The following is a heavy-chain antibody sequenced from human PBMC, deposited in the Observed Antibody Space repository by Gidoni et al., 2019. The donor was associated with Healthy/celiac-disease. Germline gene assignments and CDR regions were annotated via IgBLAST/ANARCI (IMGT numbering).Heavy chain of an antibody. J-gene: IGHJ4*02. V-gene: IGHV4-34*01. CDR1: GGSFSGYY. Sequence: QVQLQQWGAGLLKPSETLSLTCAVYGGSFSGYYWSWIRQPPGKGLEWIGEINHSGSTNYTPPLKSRVTISVDTSKNQFSLKLSSVPAADTAVYYCARVLRWELPSDDYWGQGTLVTVSS. D-gene: IGHD1-26*01. CDR3: ARVLRWELPSDDY. CDR2: INHSGST.